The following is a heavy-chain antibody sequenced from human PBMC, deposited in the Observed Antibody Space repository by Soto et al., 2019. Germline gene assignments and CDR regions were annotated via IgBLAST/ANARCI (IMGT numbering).Heavy chain of an antibody. D-gene: IGHD7-27*01. V-gene: IGHV4-61*08. CDR2: INYSGST. CDR3: AKNWNWGSLVH. J-gene: IGHJ4*02. CDR1: GGSISSGGYY. Sequence: SETLSLTCAVSGGSISSGGYYWSWIRQPPGKGLEWIGEINYSGSTNYNPSLKSRVTISVDTPKNQFSLKLSSVTAADTAVYYCAKNWNWGSLVHWGQGTLVTVSS.